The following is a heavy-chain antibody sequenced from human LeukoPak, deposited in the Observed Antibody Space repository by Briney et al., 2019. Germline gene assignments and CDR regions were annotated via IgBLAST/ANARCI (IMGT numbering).Heavy chain of an antibody. D-gene: IGHD3-22*01. CDR2: IYTSGST. J-gene: IGHJ4*02. CDR3: ARVHAYYYDSSGQDFDY. V-gene: IGHV4-4*07. CDR1: GGSISSYY. Sequence: SETLSLTCTVSGGSISSYYWSWIRQPAGKGLEWIGRIYTSGSTNYNPSLKSRVTMSVGTSKNQFSLKLSSVTAADTAVYYCARVHAYYYDSSGQDFDYWGQGTLVTVSS.